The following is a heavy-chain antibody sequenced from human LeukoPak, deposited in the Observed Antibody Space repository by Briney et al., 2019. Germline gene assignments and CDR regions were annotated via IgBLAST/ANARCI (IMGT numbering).Heavy chain of an antibody. CDR3: ARPVDSSIWYDALDI. V-gene: IGHV4-59*08. CDR2: IHYSGSP. J-gene: IGHJ3*02. D-gene: IGHD6-13*01. CDR1: GVSLSSYY. Sequence: SETLSLTCTVSGVSLSSYYWTWIRQPPGKGLEWIGNIHYSGSPNYNPSLKSRVTMSLDTSKNQFSLKLSSVTAADTAVYYCARPVDSSIWYDALDIWGQGTVVTVSS.